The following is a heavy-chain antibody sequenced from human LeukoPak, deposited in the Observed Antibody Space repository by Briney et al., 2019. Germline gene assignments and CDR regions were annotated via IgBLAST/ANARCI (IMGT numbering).Heavy chain of an antibody. V-gene: IGHV1-2*06. CDR3: ARDDRLAMVRGVIFLGY. D-gene: IGHD3-10*01. Sequence: ASVKVSCKASGYTFTGYYMHWVRQAPGQGLEWMGRINPSSGGTNYAQKFQGRVTMTRDTSISTAYMELSRLRSDDTAVYYCARDDRLAMVRGVIFLGYWGQGTLVTVSS. CDR1: GYTFTGYY. J-gene: IGHJ4*02. CDR2: INPSSGGT.